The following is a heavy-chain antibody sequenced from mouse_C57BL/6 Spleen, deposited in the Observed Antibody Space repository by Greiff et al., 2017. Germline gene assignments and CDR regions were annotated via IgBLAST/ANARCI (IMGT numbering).Heavy chain of an antibody. CDR3: ARKGGYGNYEGADWFAY. D-gene: IGHD2-1*01. CDR2: INPYNGDT. J-gene: IGHJ3*01. CDR1: GYSFTGYF. V-gene: IGHV1-20*01. Sequence: VHVKQSGPELVKPGDSVKISCKASGYSFTGYFMNWVMQSHGKSLEWIGRINPYNGDTFYNQKFKGKATLTVDKSSSTAHMELRSLTSEDSAVYYCARKGGYGNYEGADWFAYWGQGTLVTVSA.